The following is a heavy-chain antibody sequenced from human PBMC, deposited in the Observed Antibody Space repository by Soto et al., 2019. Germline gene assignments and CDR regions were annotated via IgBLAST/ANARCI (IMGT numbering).Heavy chain of an antibody. Sequence: GSLIRSCAASGFTFSNAWMIWVLQAPGKGLESVGRIKSKTDGGTTDYAAPVKGRFTISRDDSKNTLYLQMNSLKTEDTAVYYCTTDRYCSGGSCYYSGSFDYWGQGTLVTVSS. CDR2: IKSKTDGGTT. CDR1: GFTFSNAW. CDR3: TTDRYCSGGSCYYSGSFDY. V-gene: IGHV3-15*01. D-gene: IGHD2-15*01. J-gene: IGHJ4*02.